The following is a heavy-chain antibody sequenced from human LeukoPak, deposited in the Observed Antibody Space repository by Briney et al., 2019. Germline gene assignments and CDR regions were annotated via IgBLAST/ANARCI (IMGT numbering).Heavy chain of an antibody. Sequence: SETLSLTCTVSGGSISSSTYYWAWIRQPPGKGLEWTGTIHYSGSTYYSPPLKSRVTISVDTSKNQFSLNLSSVTAADTAVYYCARLGGYYDPPDYWGQGTLVTVSS. CDR1: GGSISSSTYY. D-gene: IGHD3-22*01. V-gene: IGHV4-39*01. CDR3: ARLGGYYDPPDY. J-gene: IGHJ4*02. CDR2: IHYSGST.